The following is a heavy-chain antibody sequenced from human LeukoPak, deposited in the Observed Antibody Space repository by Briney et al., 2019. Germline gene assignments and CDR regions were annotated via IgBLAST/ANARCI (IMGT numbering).Heavy chain of an antibody. CDR3: ARCSSSWYPGSPYFDY. V-gene: IGHV4-34*01. Sequence: SETLSLTCAVYGGSFSGYYWSWIRQPPGKGLEWIGEIDHSGSTNYNPPLKSRVTISVDTSKNQFSLKLSSVTAADTAVYYCARCSSSWYPGSPYFDYWGQGTLVTVSS. D-gene: IGHD6-13*01. J-gene: IGHJ4*02. CDR1: GGSFSGYY. CDR2: IDHSGST.